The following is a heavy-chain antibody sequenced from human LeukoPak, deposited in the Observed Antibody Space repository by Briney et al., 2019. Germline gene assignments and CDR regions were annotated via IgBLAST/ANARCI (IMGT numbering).Heavy chain of an antibody. D-gene: IGHD1-26*01. CDR1: GYYFTSYW. J-gene: IGHJ4*02. CDR2: IYPSDSDT. V-gene: IGHV5-51*01. CDR3: ARIVVGATTEGIDY. Sequence: GESLQISCKASGYYFTSYWIAWVRQMPGKGLEWMGIIYPSDSDTRYSPSFQGQVTISVDKSITTAYLQWSSLEASDTAMYYCARIVVGATTEGIDYWGQGTLHTVSS.